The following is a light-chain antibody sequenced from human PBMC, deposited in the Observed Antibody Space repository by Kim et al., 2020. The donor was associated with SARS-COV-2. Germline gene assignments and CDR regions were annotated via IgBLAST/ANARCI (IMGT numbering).Light chain of an antibody. CDR1: QTINNK. V-gene: IGKV3-15*01. Sequence: SQGERATLSCRASQTINNKLVWYQQKPGQAPRLLIYDATTRATGVPARFIGSGSETDFTLTISSLQSEDFAVYYCQQSSDWPPLTFGQGTKVDIK. CDR3: QQSSDWPPLT. J-gene: IGKJ1*01. CDR2: DAT.